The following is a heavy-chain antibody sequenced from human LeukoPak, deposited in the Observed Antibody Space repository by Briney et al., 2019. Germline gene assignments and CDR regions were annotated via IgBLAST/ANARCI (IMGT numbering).Heavy chain of an antibody. J-gene: IGHJ4*02. CDR2: INSDGSHT. V-gene: IGHV3-74*01. CDR1: GFTFSNYW. D-gene: IGHD5/OR15-5a*01. CDR3: AGDDVVSRTGLGDS. Sequence: GGSLRLSCAASGFTFSNYWMQWVRQAPGKGLAWVSHINSDGSHTTYADSVKGRLTISRDNVKNTVYLHMNTLRAEDTAVYYCAGDDVVSRTGLGDSWGQGTLVTVSA.